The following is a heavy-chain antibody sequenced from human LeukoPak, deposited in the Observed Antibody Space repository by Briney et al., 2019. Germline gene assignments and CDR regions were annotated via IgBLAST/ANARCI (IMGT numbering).Heavy chain of an antibody. CDR2: ISSSSSYI. V-gene: IGHV3-21*01. J-gene: IGHJ3*02. Sequence: GGSLRLSCAASGFTFSSYSMNWVRQAPGKGLEWVSSISSSSSYIYYADSVKGRFTISRDNAKNSLYLQMNSLRAEDTAVYYCASLITMVRGVDAFDIWGQGTMVTVSS. D-gene: IGHD3-10*01. CDR1: GFTFSSYS. CDR3: ASLITMVRGVDAFDI.